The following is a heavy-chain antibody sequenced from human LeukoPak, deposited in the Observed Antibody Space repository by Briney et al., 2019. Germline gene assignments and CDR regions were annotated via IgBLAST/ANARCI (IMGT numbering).Heavy chain of an antibody. J-gene: IGHJ4*02. V-gene: IGHV4-31*03. D-gene: IGHD5-18*01. CDR3: ARSRLGGYTYGFDY. CDR1: GGSVSSARYY. CDR2: IYHTGST. Sequence: SETLSLTCSVSGGSVSSARYYWNWIRQLPGRGLEWIGYIYHTGSTYYRAPLRSRLSISIDASKNQFSLRLSSVTAADTAVYYCARSRLGGYTYGFDYWGQGNLVTVSS.